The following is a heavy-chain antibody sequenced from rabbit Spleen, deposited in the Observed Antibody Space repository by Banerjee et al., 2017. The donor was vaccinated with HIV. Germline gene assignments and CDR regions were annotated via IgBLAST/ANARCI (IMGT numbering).Heavy chain of an antibody. CDR2: IDPVFGSA. Sequence: QLKESGGGLVQPGGSLKLSCKASGFDFSSYYMSWVRQAPGKGLEWIGYIDPVFGSAYYASWVNGRFSISRENTQNTVSLQLNSLTAADTATYFCARDLTDVIGWNFGWWGPGTLVTVS. CDR1: GFDFSSYY. D-gene: IGHD1-1*01. V-gene: IGHV1S7*01. CDR3: ARDLTDVIGWNFGW. J-gene: IGHJ4*01.